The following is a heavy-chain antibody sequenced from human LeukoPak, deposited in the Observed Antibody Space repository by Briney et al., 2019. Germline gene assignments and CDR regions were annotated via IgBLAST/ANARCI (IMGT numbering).Heavy chain of an antibody. Sequence: PGGSLRLSCAASGFTFSSYGMSWVRQAPGKGLEWVSYISSSGSTIYYADSVKGRFTISRDNAKNSLYLQMNSLRAEDTAFYYCARDWDSYSHFPAYWGQGTLVTVSS. J-gene: IGHJ4*02. V-gene: IGHV3-48*04. CDR3: ARDWDSYSHFPAY. CDR1: GFTFSSYG. CDR2: ISSSGSTI. D-gene: IGHD2-21*01.